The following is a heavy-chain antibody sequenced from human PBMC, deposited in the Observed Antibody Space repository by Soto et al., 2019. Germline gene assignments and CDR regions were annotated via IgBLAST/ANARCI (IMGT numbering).Heavy chain of an antibody. CDR2: IIPIFGTA. Sequence: QVQLVQSGAEVKKPGSSVKVSCKASGGTFSSYAISWVRQAPGQGLEWMGGIIPIFGTANYAQKFQGRVTITADESTSTAYMELSSLRSEDTAVYYCARDLYGSGSRRYYYYGMDVWGQGTTVTVSS. CDR1: GGTFSSYA. D-gene: IGHD3-10*01. J-gene: IGHJ6*02. CDR3: ARDLYGSGSRRYYYYGMDV. V-gene: IGHV1-69*01.